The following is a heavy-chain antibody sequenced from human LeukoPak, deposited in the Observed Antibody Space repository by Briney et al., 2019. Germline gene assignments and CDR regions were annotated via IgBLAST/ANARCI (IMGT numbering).Heavy chain of an antibody. CDR2: IIPDRGGT. CDR1: GYTFTDYY. D-gene: IGHD7-27*01. CDR3: ARGLGALDASDI. Sequence: ASVKVSCKASGYTFTDYYMHWVRQAPGQGLEWMGWIIPDRGGTNYAQRFQGRVTMTSDTSISTAHMELSGLRSDDTAVYYCARGLGALDASDIWGQGTMVTVSS. V-gene: IGHV1-2*02. J-gene: IGHJ3*02.